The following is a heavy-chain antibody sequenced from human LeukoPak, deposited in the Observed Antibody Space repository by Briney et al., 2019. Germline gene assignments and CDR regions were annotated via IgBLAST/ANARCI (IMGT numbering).Heavy chain of an antibody. CDR1: GFIFSNYG. D-gene: IGHD1-14*01. Sequence: PGGSLRLSCAASGFIFSNYGMHWVRQAPGKGLEWVAVISSDGGTDYYADPVKGRFTISRDSSKNMLYLQMNSLRTEDTAVYYCTKEGMGTSFSAWFDPWGQGTLVTVSS. CDR3: TKEGMGTSFSAWFDP. CDR2: ISSDGGTD. V-gene: IGHV3-30*18. J-gene: IGHJ5*01.